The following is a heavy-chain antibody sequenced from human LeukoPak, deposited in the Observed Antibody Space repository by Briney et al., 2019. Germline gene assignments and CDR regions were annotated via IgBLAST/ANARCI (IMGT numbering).Heavy chain of an antibody. Sequence: GGSLRLSCAASGFTFSSYGMHWVRQAPGKGLEWVAIISYDGTNKYYADSVKGRFTISRDNAKNSLYLQMNSLRAEDTAVYYCARDNRASSGSGDYYYYYMDVWGKGTTVTVSS. CDR2: ISYDGTNK. V-gene: IGHV3-30*12. CDR3: ARDNRASSGSGDYYYYYMDV. D-gene: IGHD6-19*01. J-gene: IGHJ6*03. CDR1: GFTFSSYG.